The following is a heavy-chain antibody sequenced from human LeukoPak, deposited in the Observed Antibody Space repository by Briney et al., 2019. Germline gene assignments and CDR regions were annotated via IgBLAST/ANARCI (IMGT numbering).Heavy chain of an antibody. CDR2: ISGSGVST. CDR1: GRTFSTYA. D-gene: IGHD1-26*01. CDR3: VKDAGYSLDYFDY. Sequence: PGGSLRLSCAASGRTFSTYAMSWVRQAPGKGLEWVSAISGSGVSTYYADSVKGRFIISRDNSKNTLFLQMNSLRAEDTAVYYCVKDAGYSLDYFDYWGQGVLVTVSS. V-gene: IGHV3-23*01. J-gene: IGHJ4*02.